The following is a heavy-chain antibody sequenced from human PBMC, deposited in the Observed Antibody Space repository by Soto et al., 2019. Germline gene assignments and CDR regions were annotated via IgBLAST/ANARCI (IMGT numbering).Heavy chain of an antibody. CDR3: ERNLSNIRYLYYALDV. V-gene: IGHV5-51*01. Sequence: PGESLKISCKGSGYTFTDYWIGWVRQLPGKGLEWMGIIYPGDSDTRYSPSFQGHVTITVDKSTSTAYLQWNTLKASDTAMYYCERNLSNIRYLYYALDVWGQGTTVTVSS. CDR1: GYTFTDYW. J-gene: IGHJ6*02. D-gene: IGHD4-4*01. CDR2: IYPGDSDT.